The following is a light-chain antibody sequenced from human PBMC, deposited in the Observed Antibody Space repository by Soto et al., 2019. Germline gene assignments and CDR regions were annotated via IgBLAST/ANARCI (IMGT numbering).Light chain of an antibody. V-gene: IGKV3-20*01. CDR1: QRVSSSH. Sequence: EIVLTQSPGTLSLSPGERATLSCRASQRVSSSHLAWYQQNPGQAPRLLIYGASSRPTRLPDRCSGSGSGRDFTVTITRLELEDFPVYYCQQYDSSPHTFGQGAKLEIK. J-gene: IGKJ2*01. CDR2: GAS. CDR3: QQYDSSPHT.